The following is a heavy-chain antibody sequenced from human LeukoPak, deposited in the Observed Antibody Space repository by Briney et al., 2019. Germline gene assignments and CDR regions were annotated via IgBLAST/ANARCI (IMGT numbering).Heavy chain of an antibody. V-gene: IGHV3-23*01. J-gene: IGHJ3*02. D-gene: IGHD2-2*01. Sequence: GGSLRLSCAASGFTFTTYDMSWVRQAPGRGVGWVSAIIGSGGSTYYADSVKGRFTISRDNSKNTRYLQINRLGSEDTAVYYCAMGLVGPGHDAFDIWGQGTMVTVSS. CDR3: AMGLVGPGHDAFDI. CDR2: IIGSGGST. CDR1: GFTFTTYD.